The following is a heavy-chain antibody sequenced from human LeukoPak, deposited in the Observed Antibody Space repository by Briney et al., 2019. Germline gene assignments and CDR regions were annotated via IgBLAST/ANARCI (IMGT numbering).Heavy chain of an antibody. CDR1: GGSISGYY. Sequence: SETLSLTCTVSGGSISGYYWSWIRQPPGKGLEWIGYIYYSGGTNYNPSLKSRVTISVDTSKNQFSLKLSSVTAADTAVYYCASPPHYGMDVWGQGTTVTVSS. CDR2: IYYSGGT. J-gene: IGHJ6*02. CDR3: ASPPHYGMDV. V-gene: IGHV4-59*01.